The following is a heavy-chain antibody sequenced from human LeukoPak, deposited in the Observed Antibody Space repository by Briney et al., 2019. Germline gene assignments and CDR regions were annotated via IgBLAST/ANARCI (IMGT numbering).Heavy chain of an antibody. J-gene: IGHJ4*02. CDR1: GFTFENYW. D-gene: IGHD4-17*01. Sequence: PGGSLRLSCAASGFTFENYWMSWVRQAPGKGPEWVAHIKQDGSVEHYLDSVKGRFTISRDNAKNSLYLQMNSLRAEDTAVYYCAREEDYGDNTGDLGDYWGQGTLVTVSS. V-gene: IGHV3-7*01. CDR3: AREEDYGDNTGDLGDY. CDR2: IKQDGSVE.